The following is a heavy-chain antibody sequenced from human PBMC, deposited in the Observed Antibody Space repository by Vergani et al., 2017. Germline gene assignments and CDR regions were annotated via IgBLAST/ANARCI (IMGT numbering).Heavy chain of an antibody. CDR1: GFTFSDYY. CDR2: ISSGAINI. CDR3: ATDSDYLDY. Sequence: VQLLESGGGLVQPGGSLRLSCAASGFTFSDYYMSWIRQAPGKGLEWVSYISSGAINIYYADSVKGRFTISRDNAKNSLYLQMNSLRTEDTAVYYCATDSDYLDYWGQGTLVTVSS. J-gene: IGHJ4*02. V-gene: IGHV3-11*01. D-gene: IGHD4-11*01.